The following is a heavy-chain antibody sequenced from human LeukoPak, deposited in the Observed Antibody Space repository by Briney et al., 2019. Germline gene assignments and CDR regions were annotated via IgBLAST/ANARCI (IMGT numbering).Heavy chain of an antibody. D-gene: IGHD6-19*01. Sequence: SQTLSLTCAISGDSVSSNSAAWNWIRQSPSRGFEWLGRTYYMSKWYNDYAVSVKSRITINPDTSKNQFSLQLNSVTPEDTAVYFCAKGSKAVLFTRDHYMDVWGKGTTVTISS. CDR1: GDSVSSNSAA. J-gene: IGHJ6*03. CDR3: AKGSKAVLFTRDHYMDV. CDR2: TYYMSKWYN. V-gene: IGHV6-1*01.